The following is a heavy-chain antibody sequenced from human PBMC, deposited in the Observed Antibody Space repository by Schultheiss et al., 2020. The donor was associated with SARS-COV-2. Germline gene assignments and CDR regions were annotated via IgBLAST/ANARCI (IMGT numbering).Heavy chain of an antibody. Sequence: GGSLRLSCAASGFTFSSYAMHWVRQAPGKGLEWVAVIWYDGSNKYYADSVKGRFTVSRDNSKNTLYLQMNSLRVEDTAFYYCARKHTSGWLFDSWGQGTLVTVSS. V-gene: IGHV3-33*08. CDR1: GFTFSSYA. D-gene: IGHD6-19*01. CDR2: IWYDGSNK. J-gene: IGHJ4*02. CDR3: ARKHTSGWLFDS.